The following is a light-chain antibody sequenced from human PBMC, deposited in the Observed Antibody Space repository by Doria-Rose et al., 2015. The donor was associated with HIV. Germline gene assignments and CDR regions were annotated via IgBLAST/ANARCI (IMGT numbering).Light chain of an antibody. CDR3: QQYGSSPPYT. J-gene: IGKJ2*01. V-gene: IGKV3-20*01. CDR2: GAS. Sequence: VLTLSPGTLSLSPGERATLSCRASQSVSSSYLAWYQQKPGQAPRLLIYGASSRATGIPDRFSGSGSGTDFTLTISRLEPEDFAVYYCQQYGSSPPYTFGQGTKPEIK. CDR1: QSVSSSY.